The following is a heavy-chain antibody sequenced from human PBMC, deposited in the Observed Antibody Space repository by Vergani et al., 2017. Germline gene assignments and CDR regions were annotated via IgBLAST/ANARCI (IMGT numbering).Heavy chain of an antibody. D-gene: IGHD3-22*01. J-gene: IGHJ5*02. CDR1: GGSISSYY. CDR3: ARDKKDYYDSSGYYNWFDP. CDR2: IYYSEST. Sequence: QVQLQESGPGLVKPSETLSLTCTVSGGSISSYYWSWIRQPPGKGLEWIGYIYYSESTNYNPSLKSRVTISVDTSKKQFSLKLSSVTAADTAVYYCARDKKDYYDSSGYYNWFDPWGQGTLVTVSS. V-gene: IGHV4-59*01.